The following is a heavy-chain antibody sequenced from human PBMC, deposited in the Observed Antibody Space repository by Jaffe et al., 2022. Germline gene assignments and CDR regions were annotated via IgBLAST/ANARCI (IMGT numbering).Heavy chain of an antibody. J-gene: IGHJ3*02. D-gene: IGHD3-10*01. CDR3: AHRLIPHYYGSGGDAFDI. CDR1: GFSLSTSGVG. Sequence: QITLKESGPTLVKPTQTLTLTCTFSGFSLSTSGVGVGWIRQPPGKALEWLALIYWDDDKRYSPSLKSRLTITKDTSKNQVVLTMTNMDPVDTATYYCAHRLIPHYYGSGGDAFDIWGQGTMVTVSS. CDR2: IYWDDDK. V-gene: IGHV2-5*02.